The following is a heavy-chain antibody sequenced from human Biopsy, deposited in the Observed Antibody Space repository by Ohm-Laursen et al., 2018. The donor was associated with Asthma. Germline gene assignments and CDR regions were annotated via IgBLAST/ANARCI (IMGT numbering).Heavy chain of an antibody. Sequence: RLSCSASGFAVSRDYMFWVRQAPGKGLEWVSVIYSGGTSHTADSVRGRFTISRDYSKNTLYLQMHSLRAEDTAVYYSARGDSSNWSHYYFDYWGQGTLVTVSS. J-gene: IGHJ4*02. CDR1: GFAVSRDY. CDR2: IYSGGTS. D-gene: IGHD3-22*01. CDR3: ARGDSSNWSHYYFDY. V-gene: IGHV3-53*01.